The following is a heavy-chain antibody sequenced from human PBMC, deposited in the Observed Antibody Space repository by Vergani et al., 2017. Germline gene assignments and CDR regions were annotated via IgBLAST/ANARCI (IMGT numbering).Heavy chain of an antibody. Sequence: EVQLVESGGGLVQPGGSLRLSCAASGFTVSSNYMSWVRQAPGKGLEWVSSISSSSSYIYYADSVKGRFTISRDNSKNTLYLQMNSLRAEDTAVYYCAKDSTKRSSSWYDYWGQGTLVTVSS. CDR3: AKDSTKRSSSWYDY. D-gene: IGHD6-13*01. CDR2: ISSSSSYI. V-gene: IGHV3-21*04. J-gene: IGHJ4*02. CDR1: GFTVSSNY.